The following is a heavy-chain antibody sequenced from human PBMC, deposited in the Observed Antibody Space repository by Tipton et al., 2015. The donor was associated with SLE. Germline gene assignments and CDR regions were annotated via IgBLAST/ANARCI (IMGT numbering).Heavy chain of an antibody. Sequence: QVQLVQSGAEVKKPGASVKGSCKVSGYTLTELAMHWVRQSPGKGLEWMGGFDPEDGETIYAQKFQGRVTMTEDTSTDTAYMELSSLRSEDTAVYYCATGIKVVAAVDYWGQGTLVTVSS. CDR2: FDPEDGET. V-gene: IGHV1-24*01. D-gene: IGHD6-13*01. J-gene: IGHJ4*02. CDR1: GYTLTELA. CDR3: ATGIKVVAAVDY.